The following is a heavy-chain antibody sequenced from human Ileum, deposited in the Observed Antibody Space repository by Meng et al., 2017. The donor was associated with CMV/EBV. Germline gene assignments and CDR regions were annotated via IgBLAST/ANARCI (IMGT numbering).Heavy chain of an antibody. J-gene: IGHJ4*02. CDR1: GGSISTSTFY. V-gene: IGHV4-39*07. CDR2: VYDTGST. Sequence: SVTLSLTCPVSGGSISTSTFYRGWIRQSPGKGLEWIGSVYDTGSTYYTASLKSRATLLLDPSRNEFSLQLKSVTAADTAVYYCARDVGRGLYWGQGTLVTVSS. D-gene: IGHD3-22*01. CDR3: ARDVGRGLY.